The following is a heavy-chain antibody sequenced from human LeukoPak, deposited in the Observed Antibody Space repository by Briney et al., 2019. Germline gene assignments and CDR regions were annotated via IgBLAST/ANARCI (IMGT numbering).Heavy chain of an antibody. J-gene: IGHJ4*02. V-gene: IGHV4-38-2*02. Sequence: SETLSLTCTVSAYSISNGYYWDWIRQPPGRGLEWIGNIYRSGSTSYNLSLKSRVTISVDTSKNQFSLKVNSVTAADTAVYYCARRHSSGWFYYWGQETLVTVSS. CDR3: ARRHSSGWFYY. CDR2: IYRSGST. CDR1: AYSISNGYY. D-gene: IGHD6-19*01.